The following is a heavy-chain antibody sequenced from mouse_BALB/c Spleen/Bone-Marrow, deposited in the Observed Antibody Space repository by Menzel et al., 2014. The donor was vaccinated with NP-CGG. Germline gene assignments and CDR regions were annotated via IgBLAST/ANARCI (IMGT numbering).Heavy chain of an antibody. CDR3: ARVTTATGVDY. CDR2: ISSGGST. CDR1: GFTFGSYA. J-gene: IGHJ4*01. D-gene: IGHD1-2*01. V-gene: IGHV5-6-5*01. Sequence: EVKVVESGGGLVKPGGSLKLSCAASGFTFGSYAMSWVRQTPEKRLEWVASISSGGSTYYPDSVKGRFTISRDNARNILYLQMSSLRSEDTAMYYCARVTTATGVDYWGQGTSVTVSS.